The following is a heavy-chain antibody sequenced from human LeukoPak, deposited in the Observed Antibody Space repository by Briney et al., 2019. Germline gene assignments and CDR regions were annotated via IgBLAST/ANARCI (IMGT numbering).Heavy chain of an antibody. CDR2: INPNSGGT. V-gene: IGHV1-2*02. CDR1: GYTFTGYY. J-gene: IGHJ4*02. D-gene: IGHD1-26*01. Sequence: ASVKVSCKASGYTFTGYYMHWVRQAPGQGLEWMGWINPNSGGTNYAQKFQGRVTMTRDTSISTAYMELSRLRSDDMAVYYCAGDLVGATTFDYWGQGTLVTVSS. CDR3: AGDLVGATTFDY.